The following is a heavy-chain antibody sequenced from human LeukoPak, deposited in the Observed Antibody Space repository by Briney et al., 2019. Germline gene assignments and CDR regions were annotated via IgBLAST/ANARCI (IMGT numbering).Heavy chain of an antibody. Sequence: GGSLRLSCAASGFTFSNYDMSWVRQAPGKGLEWVSAIGGSGTNTYYADSVKGRFTISRDDSKNSLFLQMDSLRADDTALYYCAKVQYSGYDMTFDSWGQGTLVTVSS. D-gene: IGHD5-12*01. CDR1: GFTFSNYD. CDR2: IGGSGTNT. CDR3: AKVQYSGYDMTFDS. V-gene: IGHV3-23*01. J-gene: IGHJ4*02.